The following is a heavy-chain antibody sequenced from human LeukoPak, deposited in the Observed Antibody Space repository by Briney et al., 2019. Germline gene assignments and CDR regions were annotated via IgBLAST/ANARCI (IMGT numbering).Heavy chain of an antibody. D-gene: IGHD2-15*01. CDR2: IIPILGIA. CDR1: GGTFSSYA. J-gene: IGHJ5*02. CDR3: ARDDNCGGTSCSTGRWFDP. V-gene: IGHV1-69*04. Sequence: SVKVSCKASGGTFSSYAISWVRQAPGQGLEWMGRIIPILGIANYAQKFQGRVTITADKSTSTAYMELSSLRSGDTAVYYCARDDNCGGTSCSTGRWFDPWGQGTLVTVSS.